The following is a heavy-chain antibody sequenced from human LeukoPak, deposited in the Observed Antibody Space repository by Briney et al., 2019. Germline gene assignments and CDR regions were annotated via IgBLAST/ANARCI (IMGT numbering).Heavy chain of an antibody. J-gene: IGHJ4*02. CDR3: ARRAATSNFDY. V-gene: IGHV1-24*01. CDR1: GYTLTELS. Sequence: ASVKVSCKVSGYTLTELSMHWVRQAPGKGLEWMGGFDPEDGETIYAQKLQGRVTMTTDTSTSTAYMELRSLRSDDTAVYYCARRAATSNFDYWGQGTLVTVSS. CDR2: FDPEDGET. D-gene: IGHD2-15*01.